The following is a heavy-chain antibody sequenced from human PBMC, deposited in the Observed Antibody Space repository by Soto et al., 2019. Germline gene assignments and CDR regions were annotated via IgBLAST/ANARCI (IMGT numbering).Heavy chain of an antibody. CDR3: ARQRATSDGLDY. CDR1: GASISNYY. D-gene: IGHD5-12*01. Sequence: PSETLSLTCTVSGASISNYYWNWIRQPPGKGLEWIGYIYYSGSTNYNPSLKSRVTISVDTSKKYFSLKLSSVTAADTAVYFCARQRATSDGLDYWGQGTLVTVSS. V-gene: IGHV4-59*01. J-gene: IGHJ4*02. CDR2: IYYSGST.